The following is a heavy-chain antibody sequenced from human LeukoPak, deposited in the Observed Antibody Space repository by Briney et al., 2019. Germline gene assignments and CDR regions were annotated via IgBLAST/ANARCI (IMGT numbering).Heavy chain of an antibody. CDR3: AREHYDILSRRGMDV. CDR2: MNTDGSST. V-gene: IGHV3-74*03. CDR1: GFTLSAYW. Sequence: GRSLRLSSAVSGFTLSAYWMHWVRQAPGKGLVWVSRMNTDGSSTLYADSVKGRFTISRDNAKNTLYLQMNSLRAEDTAVYYCAREHYDILSRRGMDVWGKGTTVTVSS. D-gene: IGHD3-9*01. J-gene: IGHJ6*04.